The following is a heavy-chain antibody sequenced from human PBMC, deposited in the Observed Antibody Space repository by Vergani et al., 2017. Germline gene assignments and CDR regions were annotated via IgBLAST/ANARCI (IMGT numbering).Heavy chain of an antibody. CDR3: AHSDIFDDNYEYFDY. Sequence: QITLKESGPTLVKPTQTLTLTCTVSGFSVSSSGVGVAWIRQPPGKALECLAIINWNDDKRYSPSLMGRLTIAKDTSRNQVVLTMTNMDPVDTATYYCAHSDIFDDNYEYFDYWGPGTLVTVSS. CDR1: GFSVSSSGVG. D-gene: IGHD4-11*01. J-gene: IGHJ4*02. V-gene: IGHV2-5*01. CDR2: INWNDDK.